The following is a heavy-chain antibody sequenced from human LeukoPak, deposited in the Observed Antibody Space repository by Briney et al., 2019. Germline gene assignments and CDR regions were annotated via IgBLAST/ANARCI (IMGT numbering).Heavy chain of an antibody. D-gene: IGHD3-22*01. V-gene: IGHV3-48*03. CDR3: ARSRSGYYEDY. CDR1: GFIFSSYE. J-gene: IGHJ4*02. CDR2: ISNTGNNL. Sequence: GGSPRLSCAASGFIFSSYEMNWVRQAPGKGLKWVSSISNTGNNLYYADSVKGRFTISRDNAKNSLYLQMNSLRAEDTAVYYCARSRSGYYEDYWGQGTLVTVSS.